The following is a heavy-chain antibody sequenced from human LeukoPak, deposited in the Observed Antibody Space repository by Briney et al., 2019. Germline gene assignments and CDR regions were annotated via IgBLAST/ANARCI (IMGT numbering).Heavy chain of an antibody. CDR2: ISYDGSNK. CDR1: GFTFSSYA. CDR3: ARVALYDILTGYFPH. D-gene: IGHD3-9*01. J-gene: IGHJ4*02. V-gene: IGHV3-30-3*01. Sequence: GRSLRLSCAASGFTFSSYAMHWVRQAPGKGLEWVAVISYDGSNKYYADSVKGRFTISRDNSKNTLYLQMNSLGAEDTAVYYCARVALYDILTGYFPHWGQGTLVTVSS.